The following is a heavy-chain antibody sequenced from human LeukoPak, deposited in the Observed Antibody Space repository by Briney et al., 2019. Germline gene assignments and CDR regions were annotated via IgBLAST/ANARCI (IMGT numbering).Heavy chain of an antibody. V-gene: IGHV1-24*01. Sequence: ASVKVSCKVSGYTLTELSMHWVRQAPGKGLEWMGGFDPEDGETIYAQKFQGRVTMTEDTSTDTAYMELRSLRSDDTAVYYCARENYYTEGNWFDPWGQGTLVTVSS. D-gene: IGHD3-10*01. CDR2: FDPEDGET. CDR1: GYTLTELS. CDR3: ARENYYTEGNWFDP. J-gene: IGHJ5*02.